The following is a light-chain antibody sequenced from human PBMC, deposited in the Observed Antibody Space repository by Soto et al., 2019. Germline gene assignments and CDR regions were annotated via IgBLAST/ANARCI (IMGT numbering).Light chain of an antibody. V-gene: IGKV1-39*01. J-gene: IGKJ5*01. Sequence: DIQMTQSPSPLSASVGDTVTITCRASQSIGKHLNWYQQKPGKAPKFLIYSVSSLQSGVPSRFSGSGSGTDFTLTINSLQPEDFATYYCQQGYSSAITFGQGTRLEIK. CDR2: SVS. CDR1: QSIGKH. CDR3: QQGYSSAIT.